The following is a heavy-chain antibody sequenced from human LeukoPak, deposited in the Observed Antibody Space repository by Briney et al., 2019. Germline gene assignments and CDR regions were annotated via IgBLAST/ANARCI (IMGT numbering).Heavy chain of an antibody. CDR1: GFTFSTYG. D-gene: IGHD3-22*01. CDR2: IRYDGNNR. Sequence: GGSLRLSCAASGFTFSTYGMLWVRQAPGKGLEWVAFIRYDGNNRYYADSVKGRFTISRDDSKNTLFLYMNSLRAEDTAVYYCARELTMIVGGTFHIWGQGTMVTVSS. CDR3: ARELTMIVGGTFHI. J-gene: IGHJ3*02. V-gene: IGHV3-30*02.